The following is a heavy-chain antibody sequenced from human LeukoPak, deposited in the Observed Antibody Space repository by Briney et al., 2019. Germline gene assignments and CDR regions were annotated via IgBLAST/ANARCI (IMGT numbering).Heavy chain of an antibody. CDR3: ATCIAAAGTPWFDP. D-gene: IGHD6-13*01. Sequence: SETPSLTCTVSGGSISSSSYYWGRIRQPPGKGLEWIESIYYSGSTYYNPSLKSRVTISVDTSKNQFSLKLSSVTAADTAVYYCATCIAAAGTPWFDPWGQGTLVTVSS. J-gene: IGHJ5*02. V-gene: IGHV4-39*05. CDR2: IYYSGST. CDR1: GGSISSSSYY.